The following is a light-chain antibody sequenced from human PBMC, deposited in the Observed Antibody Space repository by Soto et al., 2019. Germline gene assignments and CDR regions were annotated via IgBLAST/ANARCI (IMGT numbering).Light chain of an antibody. Sequence: DIQMTQTPSSLSASVGDRVSITCRASQSIDTYLNWHQQKPGKAPKLLIYAASNLHSGVPSRFGGSGSGTDFTLTVSSLQPEDFATYYCQQSYTTPRTFGQGTKVDI. CDR3: QQSYTTPRT. CDR1: QSIDTY. J-gene: IGKJ1*01. CDR2: AAS. V-gene: IGKV1-39*01.